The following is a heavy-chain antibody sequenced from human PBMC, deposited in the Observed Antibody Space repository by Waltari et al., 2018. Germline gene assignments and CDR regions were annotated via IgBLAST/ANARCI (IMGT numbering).Heavy chain of an antibody. Sequence: RLQQSGPGLVKPSESLTLTCAVSGDSMGSMDWWSWVRQSPGKGLEWFGQVHGSGRTNYNPSLASRVTISIDTSNNRFSLKRPFPTAADTAMYYCARDRGRGIYLDSWGQGTLVTVSP. CDR1: GDSMGSMDW. D-gene: IGHD2-15*01. CDR2: VHGSGRT. CDR3: ARDRGRGIYLDS. J-gene: IGHJ4*01. V-gene: IGHV4-4*02.